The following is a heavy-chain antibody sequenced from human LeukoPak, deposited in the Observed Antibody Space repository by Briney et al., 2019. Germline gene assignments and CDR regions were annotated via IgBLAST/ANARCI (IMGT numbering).Heavy chain of an antibody. CDR2: INHSGST. V-gene: IGHV4-34*01. Sequence: SETLSLTCAVYGGSFSGYYWSWIRQPPGKGLKWIGEINHSGSTNYNPSLKSRVTISVDTSKNQFSLKLSSVTAADTAVYYCAKPADTAMGFGYWGQGTLVTVSS. D-gene: IGHD5-18*01. J-gene: IGHJ4*02. CDR1: GGSFSGYY. CDR3: AKPADTAMGFGY.